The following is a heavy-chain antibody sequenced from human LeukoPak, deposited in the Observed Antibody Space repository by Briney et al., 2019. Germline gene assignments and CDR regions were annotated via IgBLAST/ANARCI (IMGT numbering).Heavy chain of an antibody. V-gene: IGHV4-39*07. CDR2: IYHSGST. CDR1: GGSISSSSYY. J-gene: IGHJ6*03. Sequence: SETLSLTCTVSGGSISSSSYYWGWIRQPPGKGLEWIGSIYHSGSTYYNPSLKSRVTISVDTSKNQFSLKLSSVTAADTAVYYCARVKVVYYYMDVWGKGTTVTVSS. CDR3: ARVKVVYYYMDV. D-gene: IGHD2-15*01.